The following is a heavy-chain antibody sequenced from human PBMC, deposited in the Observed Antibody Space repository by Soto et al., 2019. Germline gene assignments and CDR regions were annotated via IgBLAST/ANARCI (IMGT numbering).Heavy chain of an antibody. CDR2: IYYSGST. D-gene: IGHD6-19*01. J-gene: IGHJ5*02. CDR1: GASITSLYYY. V-gene: IGHV4-39*01. CDR3: ARHYSSGSRNWFDP. Sequence: SETLSLTCTVSGASITSLYYYWGWIRQPPGKGLEWIGSIYYSGSTYYNPSLRSRVTISVDTSKSQSSLKLSYVTAADRAVFYCARHYSSGSRNWFDPWGQGTLVTVSS.